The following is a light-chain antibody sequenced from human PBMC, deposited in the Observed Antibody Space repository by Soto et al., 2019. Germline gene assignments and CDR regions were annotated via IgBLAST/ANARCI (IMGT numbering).Light chain of an antibody. CDR3: LQFDISPLYT. J-gene: IGKJ2*01. V-gene: IGKV3-20*01. CDR2: GAS. CDR1: QSVSSSS. Sequence: EIVLTQSPGTLSLSPGERATLSCRASQSVSSSSLTWYQQKPGQAPRLLIYGASTRATGISDRFSGSGSGTDFSLTISRLEPEDFAVYYCLQFDISPLYTFGQGTKVDIK.